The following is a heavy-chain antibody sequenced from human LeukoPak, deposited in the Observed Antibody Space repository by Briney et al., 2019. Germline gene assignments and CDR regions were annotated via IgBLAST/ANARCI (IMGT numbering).Heavy chain of an antibody. CDR3: ARDPYGYYYGMDV. CDR2: IYYSGST. CDR1: GGSISSYY. V-gene: IGHV4-59*01. D-gene: IGHD4-17*01. Sequence: SETLSLTCTVSGGSISSYYWSWIRQPPGKGLEWIGYIYYSGSTNYNPSLKSRVTISVDTSKNQFSLKLSSVTAADTAVYYCARDPYGYYYGMDVWGQGTTVTVSS. J-gene: IGHJ6*02.